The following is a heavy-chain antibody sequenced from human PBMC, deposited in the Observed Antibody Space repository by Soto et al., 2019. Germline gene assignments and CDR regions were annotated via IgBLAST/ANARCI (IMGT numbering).Heavy chain of an antibody. V-gene: IGHV3-21*01. Sequence: EVQLVESGGGLVKPGGSLRLSCAASGFTFNTYDMNWVRQAPGKGLELVSSITTSSAYIYYADSLKGRITISRDNAKNSLFLQMNSLRAEDTAVYYCVRSGTARLLRPSWFDTWGQGTLVTVSS. D-gene: IGHD2-21*01. J-gene: IGHJ5*02. CDR3: VRSGTARLLRPSWFDT. CDR1: GFTFNTYD. CDR2: ITTSSAYI.